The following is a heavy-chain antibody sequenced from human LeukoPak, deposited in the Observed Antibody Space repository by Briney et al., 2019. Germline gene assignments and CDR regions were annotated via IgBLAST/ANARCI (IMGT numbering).Heavy chain of an antibody. CDR1: GYTFTSYG. CDR2: IIPIFGTA. V-gene: IGHV1-69*13. Sequence: SVKVSCKSSGYTFTSYGINWVRQAPGQGLEWMGGIIPIFGTANYAQKFQGRVTITADESTSTAYMELSSLRSEDTAVYYCARASGSHSDYWGQGTLVTVSS. J-gene: IGHJ4*02. D-gene: IGHD1-26*01. CDR3: ARASGSHSDY.